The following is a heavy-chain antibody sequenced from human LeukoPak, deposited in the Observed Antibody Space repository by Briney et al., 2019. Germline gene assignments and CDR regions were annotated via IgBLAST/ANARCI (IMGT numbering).Heavy chain of an antibody. Sequence: SETLSLTCTVSGGSIRSYYWSWIRQPPGKGLEWIGYIYYSGSTNYNPSLKSRVTISVDTSKNQFSLKLSTVTAADTALYYCARHDSLLVWFDYWGLGTLVTVSS. V-gene: IGHV4-59*08. D-gene: IGHD2-8*01. CDR1: GGSIRSYY. CDR3: ARHDSLLVWFDY. J-gene: IGHJ4*02. CDR2: IYYSGST.